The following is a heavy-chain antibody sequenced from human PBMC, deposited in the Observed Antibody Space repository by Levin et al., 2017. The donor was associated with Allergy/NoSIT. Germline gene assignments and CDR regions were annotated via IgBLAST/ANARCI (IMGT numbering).Heavy chain of an antibody. J-gene: IGHJ6*02. Sequence: ASVKVSCKASGYTFTSYGISWVRQAPGQGLEWMGWISAYNGNTNYAQKLQGRVTMTTDTSTSTAYMELRSLRSDDTAVYYCARGGSSGLYYYYYDGMDVWGQGTTVTVSS. D-gene: IGHD6-19*01. V-gene: IGHV1-18*01. CDR2: ISAYNGNT. CDR1: GYTFTSYG. CDR3: ARGGSSGLYYYYYDGMDV.